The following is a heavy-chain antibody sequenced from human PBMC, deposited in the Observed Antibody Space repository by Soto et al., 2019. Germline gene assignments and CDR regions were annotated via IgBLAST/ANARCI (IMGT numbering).Heavy chain of an antibody. V-gene: IGHV4-39*02. J-gene: IGHJ6*02. CDR3: ARRIAVAKRCMDV. CDR2: IYYSGST. Sequence: PSETLSLTCTVSGGSISSSSYYWGWIRQPPWKGLEWIGSIYYSGSTYYNPSLKSRVTISLDTSKNHFSLKLSSGTAADTAVYYCARRIAVAKRCMDVWGQGXTVTVYS. CDR1: GGSISSSSYY. D-gene: IGHD6-19*01.